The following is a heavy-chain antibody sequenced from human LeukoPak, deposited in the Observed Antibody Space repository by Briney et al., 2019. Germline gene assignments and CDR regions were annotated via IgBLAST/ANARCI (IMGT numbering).Heavy chain of an antibody. Sequence: PSETLSLTCTVSGGSISSGGYYWSWIRQHPGKGLEWIGYIYYSGSTYYNPSLKSRVTISVDTSKNQFSLKLSSVTAADTAVYYCARVEDPFITVGHWGQGTLVTVSS. D-gene: IGHD4-23*01. CDR3: ARVEDPFITVGH. J-gene: IGHJ4*02. CDR2: IYYSGST. V-gene: IGHV4-31*03. CDR1: GGSISSGGYY.